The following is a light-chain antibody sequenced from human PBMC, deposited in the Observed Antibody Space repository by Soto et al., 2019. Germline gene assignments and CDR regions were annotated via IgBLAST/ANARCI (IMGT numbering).Light chain of an antibody. CDR3: QQRGNLIT. J-gene: IGKJ5*01. Sequence: EIVLTQSPATLSLSPRERATLSCRASQSVSSYLAWYQQKPGQAPRLLIYDASNRATGIPARFSASGSGTDFTFTISSLEPEDSAVYYSQQRGNLITFGPGTRLEIK. V-gene: IGKV3-11*01. CDR1: QSVSSY. CDR2: DAS.